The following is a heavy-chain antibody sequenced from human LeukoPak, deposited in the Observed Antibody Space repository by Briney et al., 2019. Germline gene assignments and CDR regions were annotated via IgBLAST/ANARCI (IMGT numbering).Heavy chain of an antibody. V-gene: IGHV1-18*04. CDR3: ARDLGYCSRTSCYRNWFDP. Sequence: ASVKVSCKASGYTFTNYGISWVRQAPGQGLEWMGWISAYNGNTNYAEKLQGRVTMTTDTSTSTAYMELRSLRSDDTAVYYCARDLGYCSRTSCYRNWFDPWGQGTLVTVSS. J-gene: IGHJ5*02. CDR2: ISAYNGNT. CDR1: GYTFTNYG. D-gene: IGHD2-2*01.